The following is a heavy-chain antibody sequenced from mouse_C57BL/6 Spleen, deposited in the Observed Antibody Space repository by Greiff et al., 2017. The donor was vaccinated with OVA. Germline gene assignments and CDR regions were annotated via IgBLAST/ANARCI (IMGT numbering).Heavy chain of an antibody. V-gene: IGHV3-6*01. CDR1: GYSITSGYY. J-gene: IGHJ2*01. CDR3: ARGPYSNYFDY. D-gene: IGHD2-5*01. Sequence: EVQLMESGPGLVKPSQSLSLTCSVTGYSITSGYYWNWIRQFPGNQLEWMGYISYDGSNKYNPSLKNRITITRDTSKNQFFLKLNSVTTEDTATYYCARGPYSNYFDYWGQGTTLTVSS. CDR2: ISYDGSN.